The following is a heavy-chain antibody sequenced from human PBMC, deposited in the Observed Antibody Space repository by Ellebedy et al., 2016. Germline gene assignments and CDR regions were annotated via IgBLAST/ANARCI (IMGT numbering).Heavy chain of an antibody. J-gene: IGHJ2*01. CDR1: EFTFKTYA. CDR3: AKHETDGDYYFDL. CDR2: LSGSGPKT. D-gene: IGHD2-21*01. Sequence: GGSLRLSXAASEFTFKTYAMSWVRQAPGEGLEWVSTLSGSGPKTYYADSVQGRFTISRDNSKSTLYLQMNSLRAEDTAVYYCAKHETDGDYYFDLWGRGTLVTVSS. V-gene: IGHV3-23*01.